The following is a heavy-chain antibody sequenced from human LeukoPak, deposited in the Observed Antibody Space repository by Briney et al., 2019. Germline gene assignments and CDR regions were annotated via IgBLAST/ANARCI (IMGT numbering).Heavy chain of an antibody. CDR2: INPSGGST. Sequence: ASVKVSFKASGYTFTSYHMHWVRQAPGQGLEWMGLINPSGGSTSYAQKFQGRVTMTRDTSISTAYMELSRLRSDDTAVYYCARVLPYYYDSSGYPDFDYWGQGTLVTVSS. CDR3: ARVLPYYYDSSGYPDFDY. J-gene: IGHJ4*02. V-gene: IGHV1-46*01. D-gene: IGHD3-22*01. CDR1: GYTFTSYH.